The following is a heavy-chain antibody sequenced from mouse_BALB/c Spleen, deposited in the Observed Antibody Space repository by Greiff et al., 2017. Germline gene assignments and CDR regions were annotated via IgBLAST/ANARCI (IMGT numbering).Heavy chain of an antibody. V-gene: IGHV1-63*02. CDR1: GYTFTNYW. CDR2: IYPGGGYT. J-gene: IGHJ4*01. CDR3: ARNRYDDGPYYAMDY. D-gene: IGHD2-14*01. Sequence: QVQLQQSGAELVRPGTSVKISCKASGYTFTNYWLGWVKHRPGHGLEWIGDIYPGGGYTNYNEKFKGKATLTADTSSSTAYMQLSSLTSEDSAVYFCARNRYDDGPYYAMDYWGQGTSVTVSS.